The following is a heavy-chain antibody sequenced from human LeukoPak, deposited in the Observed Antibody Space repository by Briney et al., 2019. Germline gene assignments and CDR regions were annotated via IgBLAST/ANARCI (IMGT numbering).Heavy chain of an antibody. CDR3: ARDHSTYYYYGMDV. D-gene: IGHD4-11*01. CDR2: IKQDGSEK. V-gene: IGHV3-7*01. CDR1: GFIFSSYW. Sequence: PGGSLRLSCAASGFIFSSYWMSWVRQAPGKGLEWVANIKQDGSEKYYVDSVKGRFTISRDNAKNPLYLQMNSLRVEDTAVYYCARDHSTYYYYGMDVWGQGTTVTVSS. J-gene: IGHJ6*02.